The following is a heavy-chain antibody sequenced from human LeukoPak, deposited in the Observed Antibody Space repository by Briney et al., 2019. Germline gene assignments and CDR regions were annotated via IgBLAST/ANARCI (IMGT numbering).Heavy chain of an antibody. CDR3: ARESSSWYYFDY. D-gene: IGHD6-13*01. CDR2: ISYDGSNK. Sequence: GSLRLSCAASGFTFSSYAMHWVRQAPGKGLEWVAVISYDGSNKYYADSVKGRFTISRDNSKNTLYLQMNSLRAEDTAVYYCARESSSWYYFDYWGQGTLVTVSS. V-gene: IGHV3-30*04. CDR1: GFTFSSYA. J-gene: IGHJ4*02.